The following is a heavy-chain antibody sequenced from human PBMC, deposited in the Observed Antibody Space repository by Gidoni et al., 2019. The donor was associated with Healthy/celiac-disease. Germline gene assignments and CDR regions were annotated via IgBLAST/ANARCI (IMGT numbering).Heavy chain of an antibody. CDR2: IYYSGST. Sequence: QLQLQESGPGLVKPSETLSLTCTVSGGSISSSSYYWGWIRQPPGKGLGWIGSIYYSGSTYFNPSLKNRVNKIVDKSKNQFFLKLRSVAAADTAGDYCASQMGAGGPEGMDVWGQGTTVTVSS. CDR1: GGSISSSSYY. J-gene: IGHJ6*02. V-gene: IGHV4-39*01. CDR3: ASQMGAGGPEGMDV.